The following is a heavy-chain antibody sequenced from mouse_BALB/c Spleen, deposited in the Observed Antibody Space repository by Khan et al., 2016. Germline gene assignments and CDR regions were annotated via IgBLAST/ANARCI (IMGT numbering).Heavy chain of an antibody. CDR2: FYPGSGSI. D-gene: IGHD2-4*01. CDR1: GYTFTEYI. Sequence: VELQQPGAELVKPGASVKLSCKASGYTFTEYIIHWVKQRSGQGLEWIGWFYPGSGSIKYNEKFKDKATLTADKSSSTVYMELSRLTSEDSAVYFCARHEGRTMITTVYFDYWGQGTTLTVSS. J-gene: IGHJ2*01. CDR3: ARHEGRTMITTVYFDY. V-gene: IGHV1-62-2*01.